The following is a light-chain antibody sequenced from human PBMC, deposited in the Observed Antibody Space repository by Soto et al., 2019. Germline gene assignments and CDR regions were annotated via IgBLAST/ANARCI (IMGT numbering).Light chain of an antibody. Sequence: EIVLTQSPATPSLSPWERATLSCRASQSVSSRLAWYQQRPGQAPRLLISGASSRATGIPDRFSGSGSGTDFTLTISSLQPEDFATYYCLQGYNSPLSFGGGTKVDIK. V-gene: IGKV3-11*01. J-gene: IGKJ4*01. CDR3: LQGYNSPLS. CDR1: QSVSSR. CDR2: GAS.